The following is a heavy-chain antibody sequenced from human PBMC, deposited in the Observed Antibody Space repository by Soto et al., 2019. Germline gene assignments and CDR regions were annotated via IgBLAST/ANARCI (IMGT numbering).Heavy chain of an antibody. J-gene: IGHJ6*03. CDR3: GGVSPFGYHYYYMNF. V-gene: IGHV1-18*01. Sequence: ASVKVSCKASGYTFTSYGISWVRQAPGQGLEWMGWISAYNGNTNYAQKLQGRVTMTTDTSTSTAYMELRSLRSDDTAVYYCGGVSPFGYHYYYMNFWGKGTTVTV. D-gene: IGHD3-16*01. CDR2: ISAYNGNT. CDR1: GYTFTSYG.